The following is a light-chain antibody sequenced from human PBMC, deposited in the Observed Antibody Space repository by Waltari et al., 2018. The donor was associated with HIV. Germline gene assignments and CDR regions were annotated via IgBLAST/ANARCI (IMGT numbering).Light chain of an antibody. CDR3: QVWDSGAVI. V-gene: IGLV3-9*01. CDR2: ADS. CDR1: YIGTKS. Sequence: YEVTQARSVSVTLGQTATIPCGGHYIGTKSVHWYQQRPGQAPTLVIFADSGRPSGVPDRFSGSSSGNLATLSINRVQSGDEADYYCQVWDSGAVIFGGGTKLTV. J-gene: IGLJ2*01.